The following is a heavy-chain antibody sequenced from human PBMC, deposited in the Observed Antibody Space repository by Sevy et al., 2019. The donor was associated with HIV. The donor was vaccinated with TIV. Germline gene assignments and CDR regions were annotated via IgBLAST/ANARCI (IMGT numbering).Heavy chain of an antibody. CDR2: ISYDGSNK. D-gene: IGHD2-2*01. CDR3: ARVGVVVPAAKFYYYYGMDV. CDR1: GFTFSSYA. Sequence: GGSLRLSCAASGFTFSSYAMHWVRQAPGKGLEWVAVISYDGSNKYYADSVKGRFTISRDNSKNTLYLQMNSLRAGDTAVYYCARVGVVVPAAKFYYYYGMDVWGQGTTVTVSS. J-gene: IGHJ6*02. V-gene: IGHV3-30-3*01.